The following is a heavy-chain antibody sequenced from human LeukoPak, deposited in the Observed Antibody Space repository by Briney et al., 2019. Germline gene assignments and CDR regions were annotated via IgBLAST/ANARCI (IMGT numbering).Heavy chain of an antibody. CDR3: ARKYNGYGGWIDY. J-gene: IGHJ4*02. CDR1: NDSINNYY. Sequence: SESLSLTCTVSNDSINNYYWSWIRQPPGKGLEWIGYIYYSGNTNYNPSLKSRVTISLDTSKNQFSLKLSSVTAADTAVYYCARKYNGYGGWIDYWAQGTLVTVSS. V-gene: IGHV4-59*01. CDR2: IYYSGNT. D-gene: IGHD5-12*01.